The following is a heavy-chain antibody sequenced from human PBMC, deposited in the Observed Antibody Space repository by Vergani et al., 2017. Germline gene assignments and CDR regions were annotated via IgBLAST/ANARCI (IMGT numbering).Heavy chain of an antibody. J-gene: IGHJ6*02. D-gene: IGHD1-26*01. Sequence: VQLVESGGGVVRPGGSLRLSCAASGFTFSSYGMHWVRQAPGKGLEWVAVIWYDGSNKYYADSVKGRFTISRDNSKNTLYLQMNSLRAEDTAVYYCARDQWELLLYYYGMDVWGQGTTVTVSS. V-gene: IGHV3-33*08. CDR3: ARDQWELLLYYYGMDV. CDR2: IWYDGSNK. CDR1: GFTFSSYG.